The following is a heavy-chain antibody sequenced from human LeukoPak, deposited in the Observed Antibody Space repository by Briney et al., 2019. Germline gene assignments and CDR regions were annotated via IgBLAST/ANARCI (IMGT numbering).Heavy chain of an antibody. Sequence: PGGSLRLSCAASGFIFRTYWMSWVRQAPGKGLEWVANIKEDGDKKYYVDSVKGRFTISRDNARNSLYLQMDSLRVEDTAVYYCAGHRRNCDTVICEFSWFDPWGQGALVTVSS. D-gene: IGHD2/OR15-2a*01. V-gene: IGHV3-7*01. J-gene: IGHJ5*02. CDR1: GFIFRTYW. CDR2: IKEDGDKK. CDR3: AGHRRNCDTVICEFSWFDP.